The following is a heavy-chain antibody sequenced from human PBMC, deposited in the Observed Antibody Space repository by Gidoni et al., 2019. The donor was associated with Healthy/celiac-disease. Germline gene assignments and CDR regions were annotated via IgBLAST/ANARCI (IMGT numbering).Heavy chain of an antibody. J-gene: IGHJ4*02. CDR3: ARGIRFLEWFHFDY. CDR2: TYYRSKWYN. CDR1: GDSVPSNSAA. D-gene: IGHD3-3*01. Sequence: QVQLQQSGPGLVKPSQTPSLTCAISGDSVPSNSAAWNWIRQSPARGLEWLGRTYYRSKWYNDYAVSVKSRITINPDTSKNQFSLQLNSVTPEDTAVYYCARGIRFLEWFHFDYWGQGTLVTVSS. V-gene: IGHV6-1*01.